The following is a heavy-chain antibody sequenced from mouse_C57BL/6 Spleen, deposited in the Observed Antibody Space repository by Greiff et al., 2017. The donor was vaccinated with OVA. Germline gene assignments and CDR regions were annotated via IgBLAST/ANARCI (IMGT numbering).Heavy chain of an antibody. CDR2: ISNGGGST. J-gene: IGHJ2*01. Sequence: EVQRVESGGGLVQPGGSLKLSCAASGFTLSDYYMYWVRQTPEKRLEWVAYISNGGGSTYYPDTVKGRFTISRDNAKNTLYLQMSRLKSEDTAMYYCARHEGSYYFDYWGQGTTLTVSS. CDR1: GFTLSDYY. V-gene: IGHV5-12*01. CDR3: ARHEGSYYFDY.